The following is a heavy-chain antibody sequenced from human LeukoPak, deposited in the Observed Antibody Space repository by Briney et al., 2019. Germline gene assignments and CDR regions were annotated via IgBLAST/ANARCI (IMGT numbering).Heavy chain of an antibody. CDR1: GFTVSNNY. V-gene: IGHV3-53*04. D-gene: IGHD5-18*01. CDR3: VYVDTVMATGDY. Sequence: GGSLRLSCAASGFTVSNNYMNWVRQAPGKGLEWVSVIYSSGSTYYADSVKGRFTISRHSSKNTLYLQMNSLRPEDTAVYYCVYVDTVMATGDYWGQGTLVTVSS. J-gene: IGHJ4*02. CDR2: IYSSGST.